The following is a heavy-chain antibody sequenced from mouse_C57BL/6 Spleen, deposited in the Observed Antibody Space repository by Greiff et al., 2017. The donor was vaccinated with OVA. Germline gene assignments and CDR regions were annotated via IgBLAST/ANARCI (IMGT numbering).Heavy chain of an antibody. CDR1: GFNIKNTY. CDR2: IDPANGNT. V-gene: IGHV14-3*01. CDR3: AKGAIFITTIVDAMDY. Sequence: VQLQQSVAELVRPGASVKLSCTASGFNIKNTYMHWVKQRPEQGLEWIGRIDPANGNTKYAPKFQGKATITADTSSNTAYLQLSSLTSEDTASYYCAKGAIFITTIVDAMDYWGQGTSVTVSS. D-gene: IGHD1-1*01. J-gene: IGHJ4*01.